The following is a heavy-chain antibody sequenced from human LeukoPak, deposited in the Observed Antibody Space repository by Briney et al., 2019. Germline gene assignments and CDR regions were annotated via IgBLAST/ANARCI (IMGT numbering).Heavy chain of an antibody. D-gene: IGHD2-21*02. CDR1: GFTFSSYA. CDR2: ISYDGSNK. Sequence: PGGSLRLSCAASGFTFSSYAMHWVRQAPGKGLECVAVISYDGSNKYYADSVKGRFTISRDNSKNTLYLQMNSLRAEDTAVYYCARLGLAYCGGDCRYYFDYWGQGTLVTVSS. V-gene: IGHV3-30-3*01. CDR3: ARLGLAYCGGDCRYYFDY. J-gene: IGHJ4*02.